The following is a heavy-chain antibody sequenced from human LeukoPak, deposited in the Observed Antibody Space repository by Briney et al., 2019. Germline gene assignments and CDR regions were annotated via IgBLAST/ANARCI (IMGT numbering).Heavy chain of an antibody. CDR2: ISGSGAKT. Sequence: GGSLRLSCEASGFTFRSYAMTWVRQAPGKGLEWVSAISGSGAKTYYADSVKGRFTISRDNSKSTVYLQMDSLRVEDAAVYYCSKDLTSDFGGGLDPWGQGTLVTVSS. D-gene: IGHD3-10*01. J-gene: IGHJ5*02. CDR3: SKDLTSDFGGGLDP. CDR1: GFTFRSYA. V-gene: IGHV3-23*01.